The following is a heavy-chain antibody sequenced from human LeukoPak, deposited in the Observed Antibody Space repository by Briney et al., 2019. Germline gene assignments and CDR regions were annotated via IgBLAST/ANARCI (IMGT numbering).Heavy chain of an antibody. D-gene: IGHD3-10*01. CDR2: INTDGSST. CDR3: ARVKWSGERTPFDY. J-gene: IGHJ4*02. CDR1: GFTFSSYW. V-gene: IGHV3-74*01. Sequence: GGSLRLSCAASGFTFSSYWMHWVRQAPGKGLVWVSRINTDGSSTSYADSVKGRFTISRDNAKNTLYLQMNSLRAEDTAVYYCARVKWSGERTPFDYWGQGTLVTVSS.